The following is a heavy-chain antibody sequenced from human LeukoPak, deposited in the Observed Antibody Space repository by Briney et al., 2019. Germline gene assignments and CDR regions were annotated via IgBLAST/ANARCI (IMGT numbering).Heavy chain of an antibody. D-gene: IGHD4-17*01. J-gene: IGHJ4*02. V-gene: IGHV1-2*02. CDR2: INPNSGGT. CDR1: GYTFTGYY. CDR3: ARDRGTTVTTYPDC. Sequence: ASVKVSCKASGYTFTGYYMHWVLQAPAQGLEWMGWINPNSGGTNYAQKFQGRVTMTRDTSISTAYMELSRLRSDDTAVYYCARDRGTTVTTYPDCWGQGNLVTVSS.